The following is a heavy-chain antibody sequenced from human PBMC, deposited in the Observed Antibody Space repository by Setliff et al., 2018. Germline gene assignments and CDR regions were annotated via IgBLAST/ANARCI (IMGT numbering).Heavy chain of an antibody. Sequence: SETLSLTCAVYGGSFSGYYWSWIRQPPGKGLEWIGETNHSGSTNYNPSLKSRVTISVDTSKNQFSLKLSSVTAADTAVYYCARGIQLWRSHYYYYYMDVWGKGTTVTVSS. CDR2: TNHSGST. D-gene: IGHD5-18*01. V-gene: IGHV4-34*01. CDR1: GGSFSGYY. J-gene: IGHJ6*03. CDR3: ARGIQLWRSHYYYYYMDV.